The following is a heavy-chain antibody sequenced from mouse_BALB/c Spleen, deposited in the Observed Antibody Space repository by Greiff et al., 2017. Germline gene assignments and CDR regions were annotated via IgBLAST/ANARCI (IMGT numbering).Heavy chain of an antibody. Sequence: EVKLVESGGGLVKPGGSLKLSCAASGFAFSSYDMSWVRQTPEKRLEWVAYISSGGGSTYYPDTVKGRFTISRDNAKNTLYLQMSSLKSEDTVMYYCARHDRSSYSWFAYWGQGTLVTVSA. CDR2: ISSGGGST. V-gene: IGHV5-12-1*01. CDR1: GFAFSSYD. J-gene: IGHJ3*01. D-gene: IGHD1-1*01. CDR3: ARHDRSSYSWFAY.